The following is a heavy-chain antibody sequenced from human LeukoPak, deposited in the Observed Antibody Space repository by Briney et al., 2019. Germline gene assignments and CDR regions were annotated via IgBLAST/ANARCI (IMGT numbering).Heavy chain of an antibody. CDR3: ARSAAGDVWGSYRYRYYFDY. Sequence: GGSLRLSCAASGFTFSTYAMSWVRQAPGKGLEWVSVISGSGSSTYYADSVKGRFTISRDNSKNTLYLQMNSLRAEDTAVYYCARSAAGDVWGSYRYRYYFDYWGQGTLVTVSS. D-gene: IGHD3-16*02. V-gene: IGHV3-23*01. J-gene: IGHJ4*02. CDR1: GFTFSTYA. CDR2: ISGSGSST.